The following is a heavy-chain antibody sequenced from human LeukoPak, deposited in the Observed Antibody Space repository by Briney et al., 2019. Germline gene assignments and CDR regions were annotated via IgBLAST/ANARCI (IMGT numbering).Heavy chain of an antibody. CDR3: ARHPPYGSRSWGAYYFDH. Sequence: SETLSLTCAVYGGSFSGYYWSWIRQPPGKGLEWIGEINHSGSTNYNPSLKSRVTISVDTSKNQFSLKLSSVTAADTAVYYCARHPPYGSRSWGAYYFDHWGQGNLVTFSS. CDR1: GGSFSGYY. CDR2: INHSGST. D-gene: IGHD3-10*01. J-gene: IGHJ4*02. V-gene: IGHV4-34*01.